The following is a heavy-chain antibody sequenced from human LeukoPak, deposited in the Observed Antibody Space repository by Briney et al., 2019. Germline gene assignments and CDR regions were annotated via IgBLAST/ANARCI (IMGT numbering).Heavy chain of an antibody. CDR1: GFTFSSYA. Sequence: GGSLRLSCAASGFTFSSYAMSWVRQAPGKGLEWVSAISGSGGSTYYADSVKGRFTISRDNSKNTLYLQMNSLRAEDTAVYYCAKDQSKVRSPGKNWFDPWGQGTLSPSPQ. CDR2: ISGSGGST. V-gene: IGHV3-23*01. CDR3: AKDQSKVRSPGKNWFDP. J-gene: IGHJ5*02. D-gene: IGHD3-10*01.